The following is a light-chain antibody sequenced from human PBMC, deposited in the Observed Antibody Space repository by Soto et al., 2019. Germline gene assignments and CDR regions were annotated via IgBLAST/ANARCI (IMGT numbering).Light chain of an antibody. Sequence: SYELTQPPSVSVSPGQTASITCSGDKLGDKYACWYQQKPGQSPVLVIYQDSKRPSGIPERFSGSISGNTATLTISGTQAMDEADYYCQAWDSSTGVVFGGGTQLTAL. V-gene: IGLV3-1*01. CDR3: QAWDSSTGVV. CDR2: QDS. CDR1: KLGDKY. J-gene: IGLJ2*01.